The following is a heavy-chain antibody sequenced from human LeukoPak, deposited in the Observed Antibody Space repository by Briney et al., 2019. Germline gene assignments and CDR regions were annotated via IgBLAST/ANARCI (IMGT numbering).Heavy chain of an antibody. CDR2: FGTCGSYI. CDR1: GFSFSGDN. CDR3: ARDRAIDIRAYDI. Sequence: GGSLRLSCAASGFSFSGDNMNWVRQAPGKGLEWLSFFGTCGSYIKYADSVKGRFTNSRDNAKNSLYLQMNSLRAEDTAMYFCARDRAIDIRAYDIWGQGTMVTVSS. D-gene: IGHD5-12*01. V-gene: IGHV3-21*01. J-gene: IGHJ3*02.